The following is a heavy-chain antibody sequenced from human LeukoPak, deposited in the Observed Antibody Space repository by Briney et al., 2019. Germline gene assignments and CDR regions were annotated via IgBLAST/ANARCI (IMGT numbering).Heavy chain of an antibody. CDR3: ARSGYREGADALDI. CDR1: GGSISSYY. Sequence: SETLSLTCTVSGGSISSYYWTWIRQPPGKGLEWIGYIYYSGSTTYNPSLNSRVTISVDTSKNQFSLKLSSVTAADTAVYYCARSGYREGADALDIWGQGTMVTVSS. D-gene: IGHD5-18*01. CDR2: IYYSGST. J-gene: IGHJ3*02. V-gene: IGHV4-59*01.